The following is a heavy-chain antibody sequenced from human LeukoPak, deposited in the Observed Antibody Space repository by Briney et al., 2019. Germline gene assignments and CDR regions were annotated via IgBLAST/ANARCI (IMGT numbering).Heavy chain of an antibody. CDR3: TTSIMITFGGVIVIPYYFDY. V-gene: IGHV3-15*01. J-gene: IGHJ4*02. CDR1: GFTVSNAW. CDR2: IKSKTDGGTT. Sequence: TSGRSLRLSCAASGFTVSNAWISCVSQAPGKGLEWVGRIKSKTDGGTTDYAAPVKGRFTISRDDSKNTLYLQMNSLKTEDTAVYYCTTSIMITFGGVIVIPYYFDYWGQGTLVTVSS. D-gene: IGHD3-16*02.